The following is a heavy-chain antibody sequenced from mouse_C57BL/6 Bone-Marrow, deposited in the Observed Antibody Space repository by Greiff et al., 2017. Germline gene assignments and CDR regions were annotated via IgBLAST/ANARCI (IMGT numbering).Heavy chain of an antibody. J-gene: IGHJ1*03. V-gene: IGHV3-1*01. Sequence: DVKLVESGPGMVKPSQSLSLTCTFTCYSITSGYDWHWIRHFPGNKLEWMGYISYSGSTNSNPSLKSRISITHDTSKNHFFLKLNSVTTEDTATYYWARTNYYGSSYHFDVWGTGTTVTVSS. D-gene: IGHD1-1*01. CDR2: ISYSGST. CDR3: ARTNYYGSSYHFDV. CDR1: CYSITSGYD.